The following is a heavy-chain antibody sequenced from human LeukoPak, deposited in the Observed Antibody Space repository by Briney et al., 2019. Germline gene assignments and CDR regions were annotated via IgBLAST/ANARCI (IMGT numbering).Heavy chain of an antibody. CDR3: ARGGPVEMATTPIDY. D-gene: IGHD5-24*01. V-gene: IGHV7-4-1*02. CDR1: GYTFTGYY. J-gene: IGHJ4*02. CDR2: INTNTGNP. Sequence: ASVKVSCKASGYTFTGYYMHWVRQAPGQGLEWMGWINTNTGNPTYAQGFTGRFVFSLDTSVSTAYLQISSLKAEDTAVYYCARGGPVEMATTPIDYWGQGTLVTVSS.